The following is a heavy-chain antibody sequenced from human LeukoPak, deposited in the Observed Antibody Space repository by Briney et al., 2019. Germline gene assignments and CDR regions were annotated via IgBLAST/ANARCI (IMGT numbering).Heavy chain of an antibody. Sequence: PSETLSLTCTVSGGSVSSGSYYWSWIRQPPGKGLEWIGYIYYSGSTNYNPSLKSRVTISVDTSKNQFSLKLSSVTAADTAVYYCARAGWAAADNWFDPWGQGTLVTVSS. J-gene: IGHJ5*02. D-gene: IGHD6-13*01. V-gene: IGHV4-61*01. CDR2: IYYSGST. CDR1: GGSVSSGSYY. CDR3: ARAGWAAADNWFDP.